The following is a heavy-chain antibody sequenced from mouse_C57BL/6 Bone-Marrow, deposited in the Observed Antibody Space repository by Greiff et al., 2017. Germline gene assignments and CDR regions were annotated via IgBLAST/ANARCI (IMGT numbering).Heavy chain of an antibody. CDR1: GFTFSSYG. V-gene: IGHV5-6*01. CDR3: ARRLYYSNYMYFDV. J-gene: IGHJ1*03. CDR2: ISSGGSYT. Sequence: EVQLVESGGDLVKPGGSLKLSCAASGFTFSSYGMSWVRQTPDKRLEWVANISSGGSYTYYPDSVKGRFTISRDNAKNTLYLQLSSLKSEDTAMYYCARRLYYSNYMYFDVWGTGTTVTVSS. D-gene: IGHD2-5*01.